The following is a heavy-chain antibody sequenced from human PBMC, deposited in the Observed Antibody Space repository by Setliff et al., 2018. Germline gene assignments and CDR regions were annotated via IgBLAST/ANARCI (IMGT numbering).Heavy chain of an antibody. CDR1: DFSVSSVYY. D-gene: IGHD1-1*01. Sequence: SETLSLTCAVSDFSVSSVYYWGWIRQPPGKGLEWIANVYYSGSTYYSPSLESRVTMSVDTSKSQFSLNLNSVTAADTAVYYCARTGTYRYFDYWGRGTLVTVSS. V-gene: IGHV4-38-2*01. J-gene: IGHJ4*02. CDR2: VYYSGST. CDR3: ARTGTYRYFDY.